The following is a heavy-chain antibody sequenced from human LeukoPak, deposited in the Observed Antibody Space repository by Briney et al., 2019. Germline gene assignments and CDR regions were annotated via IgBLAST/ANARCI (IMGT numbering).Heavy chain of an antibody. CDR3: AKDPRYFDCPPVDY. Sequence: GGSLRLSCAASGFTFSSYGMHWVRQAPGKGLEWVAVISYDGSNKYYADSVRGRFTISRGNSKNTLYLKMNSLRAEDTTVYYCAKDPRYFDCPPVDYWGQGTLVTVSS. D-gene: IGHD3-9*01. V-gene: IGHV3-30*18. CDR1: GFTFSSYG. J-gene: IGHJ4*02. CDR2: ISYDGSNK.